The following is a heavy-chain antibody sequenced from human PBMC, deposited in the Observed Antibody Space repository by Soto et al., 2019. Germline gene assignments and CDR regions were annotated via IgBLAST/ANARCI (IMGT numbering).Heavy chain of an antibody. J-gene: IGHJ6*02. CDR1: GDSVSSNSAA. Sequence: SQTLSLTCAISGDSVSSNSAAWNWIRQSPSRVLEWLGRTYYRSKWYNDYAVSVKSRITINPDTSKNQFSLQLNSVTPEDTAVYYCARGVAAADHYYYYGMDVWGQGTTVTVSS. V-gene: IGHV6-1*01. CDR3: ARGVAAADHYYYYGMDV. CDR2: TYYRSKWYN. D-gene: IGHD6-13*01.